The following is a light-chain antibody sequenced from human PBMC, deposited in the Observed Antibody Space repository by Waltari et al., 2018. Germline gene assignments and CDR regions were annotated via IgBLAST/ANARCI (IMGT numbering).Light chain of an antibody. J-gene: IGLJ1*01. Sequence: SYVLTQPPPAPAAPGETARVTRGGITIERESGHWYQQKPGQAPVLVISYDSNRPSGIPERFSGSNSGDTATLTISRVEAGDEADYYCQVWDANTDPGVFGTGTEVTVL. CDR1: TIERES. V-gene: IGLV3-21*01. CDR2: YDS. CDR3: QVWDANTDPGV.